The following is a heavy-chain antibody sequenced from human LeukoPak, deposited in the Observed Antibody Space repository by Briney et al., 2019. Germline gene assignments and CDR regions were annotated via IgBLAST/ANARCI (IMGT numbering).Heavy chain of an antibody. V-gene: IGHV4-59*08. CDR2: IYYTGST. Sequence: PSETLSLTCTVSGGSVRLYYWSWIRQPPGKGLEWIGLIYYTGSTNYNSSLVSRVTISVDTSKNQFSLKLSSVTAADTAVYYCARVLIAVAGFDYWGQGTLVTVSS. CDR3: ARVLIAVAGFDY. J-gene: IGHJ4*02. CDR1: GGSVRLYY. D-gene: IGHD6-19*01.